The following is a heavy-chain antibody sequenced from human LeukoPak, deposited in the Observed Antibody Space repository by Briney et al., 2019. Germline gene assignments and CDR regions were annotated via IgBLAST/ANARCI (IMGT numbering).Heavy chain of an antibody. D-gene: IGHD1-26*01. Sequence: GGSLRLSCAASGFTFSSYAMSWVRQAPGKGLEWVSAISGSGGSTYYADSVKGRFTISRDNSKNTLYLQMNSLRAEDTAVYYCARASGSYYMYGFDYWGQGTLVTVSS. CDR3: ARASGSYYMYGFDY. CDR2: ISGSGGST. V-gene: IGHV3-23*01. CDR1: GFTFSSYA. J-gene: IGHJ4*02.